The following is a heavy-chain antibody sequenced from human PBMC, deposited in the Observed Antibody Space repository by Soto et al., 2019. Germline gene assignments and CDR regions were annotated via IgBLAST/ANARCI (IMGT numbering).Heavy chain of an antibody. J-gene: IGHJ4*02. D-gene: IGHD3-22*01. V-gene: IGHV1-2*02. CDR2: INPNSGGT. Sequence: ASVKVSCKASGYTFTGYYMHWVRQAPGQGLEWMGWINPNSGGTNYAQKFQGRVTMTRDTSISTAYMELSRLRSDDTAVYYCARADTYYYDSSGYYKPKPTPVAPVFIDYWGQGTLVTVSS. CDR3: ARADTYYYDSSGYYKPKPTPVAPVFIDY. CDR1: GYTFTGYY.